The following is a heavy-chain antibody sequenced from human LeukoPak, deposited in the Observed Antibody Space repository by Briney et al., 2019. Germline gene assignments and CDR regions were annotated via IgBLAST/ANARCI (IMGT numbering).Heavy chain of an antibody. Sequence: QPGRSLRLSYAASGFTFDDYAMHWVRQAPGKGLEWVSGISWNSGSIGYADSVKGRFTISRDNAKNSLYLQMNSLRAEDTALYYCASFNWNYGYYWGQGTLVTVSS. V-gene: IGHV3-9*01. J-gene: IGHJ4*02. CDR3: ASFNWNYGYY. CDR2: ISWNSGSI. CDR1: GFTFDDYA. D-gene: IGHD1-7*01.